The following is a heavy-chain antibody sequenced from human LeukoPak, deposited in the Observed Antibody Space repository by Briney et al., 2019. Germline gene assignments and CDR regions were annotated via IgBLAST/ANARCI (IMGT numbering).Heavy chain of an antibody. Sequence: GRSLRLSCAASGFIFSTSEMNWVRQAPGKGLEWVSYISGSGSNIYYADSVKGRFTISRDNSKNSVYLQMNSLRAEDTAVYYCAYCGGDCSFDYWGQGTLVTVSS. D-gene: IGHD2-21*02. CDR3: AYCGGDCSFDY. V-gene: IGHV3-48*03. CDR1: GFIFSTSE. CDR2: ISGSGSNI. J-gene: IGHJ4*02.